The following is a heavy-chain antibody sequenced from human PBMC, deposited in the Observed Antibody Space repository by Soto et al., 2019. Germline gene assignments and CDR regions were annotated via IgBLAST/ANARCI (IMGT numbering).Heavy chain of an antibody. CDR2: INHSGST. CDR1: GGSFSGYY. CDR3: ARSYKGIAVAVDAFDI. J-gene: IGHJ3*02. D-gene: IGHD6-19*01. V-gene: IGHV4-34*01. Sequence: ASETLSLTCAVYGGSFSGYYWSWILQPPWKGLEWIGEINHSGSTNYNPSLKSRVTISVDTSKNQFSLKLSSVTAADTAVYYCARSYKGIAVAVDAFDIWGQGTMVTVSS.